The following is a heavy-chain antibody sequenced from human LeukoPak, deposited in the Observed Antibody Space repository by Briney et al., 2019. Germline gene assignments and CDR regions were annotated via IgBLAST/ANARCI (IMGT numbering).Heavy chain of an antibody. J-gene: IGHJ5*02. D-gene: IGHD5-24*01. CDR2: IYYSGST. CDR3: ARTMRRDGYNLDP. V-gene: IGHV4-39*07. Sequence: WVRQAPGKGLEWIGSIYYSGSTYYNPSLKSRVTISVDTSKNQFSLKLSSVTAADTAVYYCARTMRRDGYNLDPWGQGTLVTVSS.